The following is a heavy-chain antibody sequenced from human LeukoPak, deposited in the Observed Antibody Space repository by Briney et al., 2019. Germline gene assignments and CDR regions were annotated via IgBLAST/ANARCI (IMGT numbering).Heavy chain of an antibody. V-gene: IGHV4-61*01. CDR2: IHYSGST. Sequence: SETLSLTCTVSGGSISTDNYWSWIRQPPGKGLEWIGYIHYSGSTNYNPSLKSRVTISVDTSKNQFSLKLSSVTAADTAVYYCAREGYYDSSGYYPLWDYWGQGTLVTVSS. CDR1: GGSISTDNY. CDR3: AREGYYDSSGYYPLWDY. J-gene: IGHJ4*02. D-gene: IGHD3-22*01.